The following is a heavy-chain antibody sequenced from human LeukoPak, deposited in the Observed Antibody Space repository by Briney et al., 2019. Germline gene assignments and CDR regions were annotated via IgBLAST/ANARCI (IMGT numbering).Heavy chain of an antibody. Sequence: GGSLRLSCAASGFTFSTYDMHWVRQAPGKGLEYVSSISSDGGSTYYAKSVKGRFTISRDISKNTLYLQMGSLRAEDMAVYYCARGHYCGSTSCYAFDYWGQGNLVTVSS. CDR3: ARGHYCGSTSCYAFDY. D-gene: IGHD2-2*01. V-gene: IGHV3-64*01. CDR2: ISSDGGST. J-gene: IGHJ4*02. CDR1: GFTFSTYD.